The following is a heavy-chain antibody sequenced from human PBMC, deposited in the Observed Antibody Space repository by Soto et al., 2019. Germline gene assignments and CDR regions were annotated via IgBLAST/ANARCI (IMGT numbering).Heavy chain of an antibody. Sequence: QVQLVQSGAEVKKPGASVKVSCKASGYTFTTYDISWVRQAPGQGLEWMGRISTYNGNTNYPQSLQGRLTMTTDTSTTTAYMEPRSLRCDDTAVYYCARDPYHVLMVNAPNLYGMDVWGKGTTVTVSS. J-gene: IGHJ6*04. CDR2: ISTYNGNT. CDR3: ARDPYHVLMVNAPNLYGMDV. CDR1: GYTFTTYD. D-gene: IGHD2-8*01. V-gene: IGHV1-18*01.